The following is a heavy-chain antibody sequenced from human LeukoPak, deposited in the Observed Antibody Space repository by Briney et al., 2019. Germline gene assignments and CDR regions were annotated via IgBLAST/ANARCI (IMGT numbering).Heavy chain of an antibody. J-gene: IGHJ4*02. D-gene: IGHD5-12*01. Sequence: SETLSLTCAVYGGSFSGYYWSWIRQPPGKGLEWIGEINHSGSTNYNPSLKSRVTISVDTSKNQFSLKLSSVTAADTAVYYCARLVGRLYSRDYWGQGTLVTVSS. V-gene: IGHV4-34*01. CDR3: ARLVGRLYSRDY. CDR1: GGSFSGYY. CDR2: INHSGST.